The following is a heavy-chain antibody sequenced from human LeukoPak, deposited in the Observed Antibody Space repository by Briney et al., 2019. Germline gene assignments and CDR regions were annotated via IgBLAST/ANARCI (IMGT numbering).Heavy chain of an antibody. CDR3: ARAVPAATIYYLDS. V-gene: IGHV4-59*01. CDR2: IYYSGST. J-gene: IGHJ4*02. D-gene: IGHD2-2*01. CDR1: GDSITSYY. Sequence: SETLSLTCTVSGDSITSYYWSWIRQPPGKGLEWIGYIYYSGSTNYNPSLMSRVTMSVDTSKTQFSLRLSSVTAADTAVYYCARAVPAATIYYLDSWGPGTLVTVSS.